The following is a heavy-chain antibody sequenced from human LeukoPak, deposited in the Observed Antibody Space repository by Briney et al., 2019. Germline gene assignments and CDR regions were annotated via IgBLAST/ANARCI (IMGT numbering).Heavy chain of an antibody. CDR2: INHSGST. Sequence: SQTLSLTCNVSGDSITSRGYYWSWIRQPPGKGLEWIGEINHSGSTNYNPSLKSRVTISVDTSKNQFSLKLSSVTAADTAVYYCANLPGVKTYYDFWSGYLITDAFDIWGQGTMVTVSS. J-gene: IGHJ3*02. V-gene: IGHV4-34*01. CDR1: GDSITSRGYY. D-gene: IGHD3-3*01. CDR3: ANLPGVKTYYDFWSGYLITDAFDI.